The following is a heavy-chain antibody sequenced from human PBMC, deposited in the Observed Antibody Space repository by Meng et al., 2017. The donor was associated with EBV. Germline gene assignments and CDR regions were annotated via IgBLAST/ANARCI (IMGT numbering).Heavy chain of an antibody. D-gene: IGHD3-16*02. CDR3: ARVRTFGGVIPPDY. V-gene: IGHV1-18*01. J-gene: IGHJ4*02. Sequence: QVQLVQPGVEVKKTGASVKVSCKAAGYTFTSYGISWVRQAPGQGLEWMGWISAYNGNTNYAQKLQGRVTMTTDTSTSTAYMELRSLRSDDTAVYYCARVRTFGGVIPPDYWGQGTLVTVSS. CDR2: ISAYNGNT. CDR1: GYTFTSYG.